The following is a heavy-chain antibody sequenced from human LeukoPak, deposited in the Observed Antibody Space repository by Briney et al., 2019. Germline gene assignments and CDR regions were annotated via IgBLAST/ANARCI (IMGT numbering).Heavy chain of an antibody. CDR3: ARLYCNTPTCYANLDS. Sequence: PGRSLRLSCAASGFTFSSYWMSWVRQAPGKGLEWVANIKQDGSQKYYVDSVRGRFTISRDNAKNSLYLQMNSLTAEDTAVYYCARLYCNTPTCYANLDSWGQGILVAVSS. CDR1: GFTFSSYW. V-gene: IGHV3-7*04. D-gene: IGHD2/OR15-2a*01. J-gene: IGHJ4*02. CDR2: IKQDGSQK.